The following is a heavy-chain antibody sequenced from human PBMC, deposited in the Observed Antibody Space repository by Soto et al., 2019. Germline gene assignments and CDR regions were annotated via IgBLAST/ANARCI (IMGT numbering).Heavy chain of an antibody. J-gene: IGHJ6*02. CDR2: IYTSGST. D-gene: IGHD2-15*01. Sequence: SETLSLTCTVSGGSISSYYWSWIRQPAGKGLEWIGRIYTSGSTNYNPSLKSRVTMSVDTSKNHFSVRLNSVTAADTAVYYCAPLTVSLSGPYGIHVWGQGTTVTVSS. CDR3: APLTVSLSGPYGIHV. CDR1: GGSISSYY. V-gene: IGHV4-4*07.